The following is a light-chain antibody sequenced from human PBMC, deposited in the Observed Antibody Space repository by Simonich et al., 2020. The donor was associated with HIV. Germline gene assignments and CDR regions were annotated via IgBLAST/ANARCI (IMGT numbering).Light chain of an antibody. V-gene: IGLV3-10*01. CDR2: EDS. J-gene: IGLJ3*02. CDR3: YSTDSSGNHRV. CDR1: ALPTKY. Sequence: SYELTQPPSVSVSPGQTARITCSGDALPTKYAYWYQPKSGQAPVLGIYEDSKRPSGIPERFSGSSSGTMATLTISGAQVEEEADYYCYSTDSSGNHRVFGGWTKLTAL.